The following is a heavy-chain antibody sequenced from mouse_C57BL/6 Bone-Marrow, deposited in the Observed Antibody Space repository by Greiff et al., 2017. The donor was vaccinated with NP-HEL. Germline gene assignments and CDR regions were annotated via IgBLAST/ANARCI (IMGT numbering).Heavy chain of an antibody. D-gene: IGHD2-5*01. CDR3: ARHSRYSNFDY. CDR1: GFTFSSYG. V-gene: IGHV5-6*01. J-gene: IGHJ2*01. CDR2: ISSGGSYT. Sequence: EVKLMESGGDLVKPGGSLKLSCAASGFTFSSYGMSWVRQTPDKRLEWVATISSGGSYTYYPDSVKGRFTISRDNAKNTLYLQMSSLKSEDTAMYYCARHSRYSNFDYWGQGTTLTVSS.